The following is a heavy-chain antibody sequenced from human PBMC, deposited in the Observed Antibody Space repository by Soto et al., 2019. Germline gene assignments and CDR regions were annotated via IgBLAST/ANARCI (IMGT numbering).Heavy chain of an antibody. Sequence: GGSLRLSCAASGFTFSSYAMTWFRQAPGTGLEWVSGISGSGGSTYYADSVKGRFTISRDNSKNTLYLQMNSLRAEDTAVYYCAKEGPYDFWSGSEDYYGMDVWGQGTTVTVSS. CDR2: ISGSGGST. V-gene: IGHV3-23*01. D-gene: IGHD3-3*01. CDR1: GFTFSSYA. J-gene: IGHJ6*02. CDR3: AKEGPYDFWSGSEDYYGMDV.